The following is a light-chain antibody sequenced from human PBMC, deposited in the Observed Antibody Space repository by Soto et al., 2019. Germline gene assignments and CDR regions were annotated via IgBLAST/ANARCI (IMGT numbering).Light chain of an antibody. CDR1: ESVSSNY. J-gene: IGKJ1*01. V-gene: IGKV3D-20*01. CDR3: QQYGTSRGA. Sequence: EIVLTQSPATLSLAPGERATLSCGASESVSSNYLAWYQQKPGLAPRLLSYDASSRATGIPDRFSGSGSGTDFTLTISRLEPEDCAVYYCQQYGTSRGAFGQGTKVEIK. CDR2: DAS.